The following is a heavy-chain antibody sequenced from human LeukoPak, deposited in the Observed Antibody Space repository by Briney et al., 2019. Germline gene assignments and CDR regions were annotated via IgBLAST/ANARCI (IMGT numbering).Heavy chain of an antibody. D-gene: IGHD5-18*01. CDR1: GFTFDDYA. J-gene: IGHJ3*02. V-gene: IGHV3-9*01. CDR3: AKDPLGYSYGDAFDI. CDR2: ISWNSGSI. Sequence: GGSLRLSCAASGFTFDDYAMHWVRQAPGKGLEWVSGISWNSGSIGYADSVKGRFTISRDNAKNSLYLQMNSLRAEDTALYYCAKDPLGYSYGDAFDIWGQGTMVTVSS.